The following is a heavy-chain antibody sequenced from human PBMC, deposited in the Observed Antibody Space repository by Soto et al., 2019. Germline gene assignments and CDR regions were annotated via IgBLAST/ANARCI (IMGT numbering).Heavy chain of an antibody. CDR3: ASDLHNSGCYN. V-gene: IGHV1-8*02. CDR1: GYTFTSYD. Sequence: QVQLVQSGAEVKKPGASVKVACKAVGYTFTSYDFNWVRQATGQGLEWMGWMNPDSGNTGYAQKFQGRVTMTRNTPISTVYMELSSLRSEDTAVYYCASDLHNSGCYNWGQGTLVTVSS. CDR2: MNPDSGNT. J-gene: IGHJ4*02. D-gene: IGHD6-19*01.